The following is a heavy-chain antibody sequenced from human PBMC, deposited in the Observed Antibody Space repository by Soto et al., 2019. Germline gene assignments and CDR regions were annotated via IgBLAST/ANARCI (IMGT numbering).Heavy chain of an antibody. CDR3: AIKGIYYCMDV. V-gene: IGHV5-10-1*01. J-gene: IGHJ6*02. CDR2: IDPSDSYT. Sequence: PGESLKISCKGSGYSFSSYWITWMRQIPGKDLEWMGRIDPSDSYTNYSPSFQGHVTMSADKSISTAYLQWSSLKASDTAMYYCAIKGIYYCMDVWGQGTTVTVSS. CDR1: GYSFSSYW.